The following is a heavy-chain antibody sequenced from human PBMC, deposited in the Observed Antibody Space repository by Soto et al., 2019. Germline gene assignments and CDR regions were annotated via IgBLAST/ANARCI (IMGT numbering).Heavy chain of an antibody. Sequence: QITLKEAGPTLVKPTQTLTLTCSFSGFSLITSGVGVGWIRQPPGKALEWLALVYWDDDKGYSTSLKSWPTCTRXTSRNQVVLTMTNMDPADTATYYCAHTMAPRIFDYWGQGTLVTVSS. CDR1: GFSLITSGVG. CDR3: AHTMAPRIFDY. V-gene: IGHV2-5*02. CDR2: VYWDDDK. J-gene: IGHJ4*02.